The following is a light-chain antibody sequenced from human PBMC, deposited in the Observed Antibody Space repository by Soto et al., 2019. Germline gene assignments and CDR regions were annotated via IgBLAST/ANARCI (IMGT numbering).Light chain of an antibody. CDR2: GAS. Sequence: ENVFTQSPGTLFLSPGARATLSCRASQTVSSYLTWYQQRPGQAPRLLIYGASKRATGIPDRFSGSGSGTDFTLTISRLEPEDFALYYCQQYGTSPITFGQGTRLEIK. CDR1: QTVSSY. J-gene: IGKJ5*01. V-gene: IGKV3-20*01. CDR3: QQYGTSPIT.